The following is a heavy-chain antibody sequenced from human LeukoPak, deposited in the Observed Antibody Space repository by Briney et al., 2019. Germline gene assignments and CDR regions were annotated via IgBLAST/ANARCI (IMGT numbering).Heavy chain of an antibody. J-gene: IGHJ4*02. Sequence: GGSLRLSCAASGFTFSSYPMYWVSQTPGKGLEWVSAISGGGGGNTYYADSVKGRFTVSRDNSKNTLFLEMNSLRAEDTAVYYCARAVTTGSYYFGYWGQGTPVTVSS. CDR1: GFTFSSYP. CDR2: ISGGGGGNT. D-gene: IGHD1-1*01. V-gene: IGHV3-23*01. CDR3: ARAVTTGSYYFGY.